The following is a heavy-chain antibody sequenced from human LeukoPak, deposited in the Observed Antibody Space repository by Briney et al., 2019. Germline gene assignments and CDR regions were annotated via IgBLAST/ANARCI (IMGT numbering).Heavy chain of an antibody. V-gene: IGHV4-59*13. CDR3: ARERQLHYFDY. J-gene: IGHJ4*02. CDR1: GGSISSYF. Sequence: ASETLSLTCTVSGGSISSYFWSWIRQPPGKGLEWIGYIYYSGSTTYNPSLKSRVTISIDTSKNQFSLNLSFVTAADTAVYYCARERQLHYFDYWGQGTLVTVSS. D-gene: IGHD6-6*01. CDR2: IYYSGST.